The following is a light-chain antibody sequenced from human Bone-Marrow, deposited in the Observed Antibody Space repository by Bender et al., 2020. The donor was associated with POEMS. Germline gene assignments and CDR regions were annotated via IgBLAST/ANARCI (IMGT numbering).Light chain of an antibody. CDR1: SSNIGAHA. Sequence: QSVLTQPPSASGTPGQRVTISCSGGSSNIGAHAVNWYQHLPGPAPKLLIYSSHRRPSEVPDRFSGSRSGTSASLAISGLQSEDEADYYCEVWDDRLKGWVCGGGTKLTVL. V-gene: IGLV1-44*01. CDR3: EVWDDRLKGWV. CDR2: SSH. J-gene: IGLJ3*02.